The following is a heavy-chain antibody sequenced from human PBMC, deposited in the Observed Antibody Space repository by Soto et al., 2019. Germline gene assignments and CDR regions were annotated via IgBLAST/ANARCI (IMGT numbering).Heavy chain of an antibody. CDR3: ASSGYYDFWSGYYSFDD. V-gene: IGHV1-18*01. Sequence: ASVKVPCKASGYTFTSYGISWVRQAPGQGLELMGWISAYNGNTNYAQKLQGRVTMTTDTSTSTAYMELRSLRSDDTAVYYCASSGYYDFWSGYYSFDDWGQGTLVTVSS. D-gene: IGHD3-3*01. CDR2: ISAYNGNT. J-gene: IGHJ4*02. CDR1: GYTFTSYG.